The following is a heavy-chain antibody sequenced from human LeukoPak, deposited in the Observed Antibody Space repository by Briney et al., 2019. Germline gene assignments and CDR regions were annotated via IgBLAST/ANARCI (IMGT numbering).Heavy chain of an antibody. CDR1: GYTFTSYG. V-gene: IGHV1-18*04. D-gene: IGHD2-15*01. CDR2: ISAYKGNT. Sequence: ASVKVSCKASGYTFTSYGISWVRQAPGQGLEWMGWISAYKGNTNYAQKLQGRVTMTTDTSTSTAYMELRSLRSDDTAVYYCARDGPHYCSGGSCYSDYWGQGTLVTASS. J-gene: IGHJ4*02. CDR3: ARDGPHYCSGGSCYSDY.